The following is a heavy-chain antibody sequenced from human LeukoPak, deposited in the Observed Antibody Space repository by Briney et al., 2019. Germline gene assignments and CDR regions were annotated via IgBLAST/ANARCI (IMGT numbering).Heavy chain of an antibody. CDR3: ARESRLGGFDY. Sequence: SQTPSLTCVISGDSVSSNRVAWNWIRQSPSRGLEWLGRTYYRPKWYNDYAVSVKSRITINSDTSKNQFSLHLNPVTPEDTAVYHCARESRLGGFDYWGQGTLVTVSS. D-gene: IGHD2-2*01. V-gene: IGHV6-1*01. CDR1: GDSVSSNRVA. J-gene: IGHJ4*02. CDR2: TYYRPKWYN.